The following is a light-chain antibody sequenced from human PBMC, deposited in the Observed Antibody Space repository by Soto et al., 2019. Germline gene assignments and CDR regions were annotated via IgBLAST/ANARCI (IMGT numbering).Light chain of an antibody. CDR3: SSYVGNNNLV. CDR2: EAT. CDR1: SSDVGNYNH. Sequence: QSALTQPASVSGSPGQSVTISCTGTSSDVGNYNHVSWYQQHPGKAPKLMIYEATQRPSGVSNRFSASKSGKTASLTVSGLQADDEADYYCSSYVGNNNLVFGGGTKLTVL. J-gene: IGLJ3*02. V-gene: IGLV2-8*01.